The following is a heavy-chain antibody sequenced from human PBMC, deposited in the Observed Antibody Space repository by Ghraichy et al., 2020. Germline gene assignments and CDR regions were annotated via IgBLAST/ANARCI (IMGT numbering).Heavy chain of an antibody. V-gene: IGHV3-74*01. CDR2: INSDGSST. J-gene: IGHJ6*02. D-gene: IGHD3-9*01. Sequence: LTCAASGFTFSSYWMHWVRQAPGKGLVWVSRINSDGSSTSYADSVKGRFTISRDNAKNTLYLQMNSLRAEDTAVYYYARDLAYYDILTGYYYYYGMDVWGQGTTVTVSS. CDR3: ARDLAYYDILTGYYYYYGMDV. CDR1: GFTFSSYW.